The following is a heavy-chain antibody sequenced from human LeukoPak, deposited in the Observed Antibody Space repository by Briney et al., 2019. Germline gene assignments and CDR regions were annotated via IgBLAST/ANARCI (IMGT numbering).Heavy chain of an antibody. CDR3: ANLRLGAENF. CDR1: GFTSSSYC. Sequence: GGSLRLSCAASGFTSSSYCMSWVRQAPGKGREWVSATIGSGGSTYYTDSVKGRFTTSRDNSKNTLYLQMNSLRAEDTAVYYCANLRLGAENFWGQGTMVTVS. D-gene: IGHD6-25*01. CDR2: TIGSGGST. V-gene: IGHV3-23*01. J-gene: IGHJ3*01.